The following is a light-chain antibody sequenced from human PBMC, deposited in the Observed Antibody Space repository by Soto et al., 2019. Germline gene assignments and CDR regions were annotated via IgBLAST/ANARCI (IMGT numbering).Light chain of an antibody. J-gene: IGLJ2*01. Sequence: QSALTQPASVSGSPGQSITISCTGTSSDVGDYNYVSWYLQHPGKAPKLIIYGVTNRPSGISNRFSGSKSGNTASLTISGLQGEDEADYYCSSYTGTNTLVFGGGTQLTVL. CDR3: SSYTGTNTLV. V-gene: IGLV2-14*01. CDR1: SSDVGDYNY. CDR2: GVT.